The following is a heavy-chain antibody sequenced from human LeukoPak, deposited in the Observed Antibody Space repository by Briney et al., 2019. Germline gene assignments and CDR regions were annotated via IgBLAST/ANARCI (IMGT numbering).Heavy chain of an antibody. Sequence: SETLSLTCTVSGGSIRSNYWSWIRQSAGKGLEWIGRIYSSGNTNYNPSFESRVTMSVDTSKNQLSLKLKFVTAADTAVYYCARTLDKDSSSAPYYYYMDDWGKGTTVTVSS. V-gene: IGHV4-4*07. CDR3: ARTLDKDSSSAPYYYYMDD. J-gene: IGHJ6*03. D-gene: IGHD6-13*01. CDR1: GGSIRSNY. CDR2: IYSSGNT.